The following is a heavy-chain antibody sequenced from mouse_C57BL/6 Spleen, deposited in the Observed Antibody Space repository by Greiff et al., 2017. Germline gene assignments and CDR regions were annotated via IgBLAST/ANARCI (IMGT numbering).Heavy chain of an antibody. Sequence: VQLQQSGPGLVKPSQSLSLTCTVTGYSITSDYAWNWIRQFPGNKLEWMGYISYSGSTSYNPSLKSRISITRDTSKNQFFLQLNSVTTEDTATYYCASYYYGSHWYFDVWGAGTTVTVSS. CDR1: GYSITSDYA. V-gene: IGHV3-2*02. CDR3: ASYYYGSHWYFDV. D-gene: IGHD1-1*01. CDR2: ISYSGST. J-gene: IGHJ1*01.